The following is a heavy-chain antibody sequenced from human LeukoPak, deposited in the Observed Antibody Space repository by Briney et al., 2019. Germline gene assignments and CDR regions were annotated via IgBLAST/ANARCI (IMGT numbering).Heavy chain of an antibody. CDR2: ISSSSSYI. CDR3: ARYRNGYRNDVFDI. Sequence: GGSLRLSCAASGFSFSNYGMNWVRQAPGKGLEWVSLISSSSSYIYYADSVKGRFTISRDNAKNSLYLQMNSLRAEDTAVYYCARYRNGYRNDVFDIWGQGTMVTVSS. V-gene: IGHV3-21*01. D-gene: IGHD5-24*01. J-gene: IGHJ3*02. CDR1: GFSFSNYG.